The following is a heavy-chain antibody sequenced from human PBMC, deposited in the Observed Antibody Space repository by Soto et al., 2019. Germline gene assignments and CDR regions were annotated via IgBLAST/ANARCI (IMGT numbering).Heavy chain of an antibody. CDR3: ARHVKGGLRFLEWLLGAFDI. D-gene: IGHD3-3*01. CDR2: IYYSGST. V-gene: IGHV4-59*08. J-gene: IGHJ3*02. Sequence: SETPLTCTVSGGSISSYYWSWIRQPPGKGLEWIGYIYYSGSTNYNPSLKSRVTISVDTSKNQFSLKLSSVTAADTAVYYCARHVKGGLRFLEWLLGAFDIWGQGTMVTVSS. CDR1: GGSISSYY.